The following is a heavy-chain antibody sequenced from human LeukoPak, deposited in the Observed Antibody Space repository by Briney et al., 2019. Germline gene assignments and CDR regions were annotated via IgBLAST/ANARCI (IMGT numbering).Heavy chain of an antibody. D-gene: IGHD6-13*01. CDR3: ARDRSAAPADY. V-gene: IGHV4-59*13. J-gene: IGHJ4*02. Sequence: SETLSLTCTVSGGSITNNYWAWIRQPPGKGLEWIGYTHDSGNSNYNPSLRSRVTISIDTTKNQFSLKLTSVTAADTAVYYCARDRSAAPADYWGQGTLVTVSS. CDR2: THDSGNS. CDR1: GGSITNNY.